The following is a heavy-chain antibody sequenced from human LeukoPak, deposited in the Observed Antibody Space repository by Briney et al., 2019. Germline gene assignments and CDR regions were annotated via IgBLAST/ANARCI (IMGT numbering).Heavy chain of an antibody. CDR2: ISSSSSTI. D-gene: IGHD6-13*01. V-gene: IGHV3-48*01. CDR3: ARVGYSSSWSPIDYYYGMDV. Sequence: GGFLRLSCAASGFTFSSYSMNWVRQAPGKGLGGVSYISSSSSTIYYADSVKGRFTISRDNAKNSLYLQMNSLRAEDTAVYYCARVGYSSSWSPIDYYYGMDVWGQGTTVTVSS. J-gene: IGHJ6*02. CDR1: GFTFSSYS.